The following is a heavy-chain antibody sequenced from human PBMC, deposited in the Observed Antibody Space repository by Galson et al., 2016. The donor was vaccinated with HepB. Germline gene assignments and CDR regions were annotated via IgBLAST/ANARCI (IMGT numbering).Heavy chain of an antibody. CDR1: GFTFSTYA. CDR2: VSSDGDXN. V-gene: IGHV3-30*18. CDR3: AKASRVVGAVPPPSRYYYYFXGVDV. J-gene: IGHJ6*02. D-gene: IGHD1-26*01. Sequence: SLRLSCAASGFTFSTYAIHWXRQAXXKGLXXVGVVSSDGDXNYYADSVXGRFLISRDNSKRMVXLLMGSLRGEDTAXYYCAKASRVVGAVPPPSRYYYYFXGVDVWGQGTTVTVSS.